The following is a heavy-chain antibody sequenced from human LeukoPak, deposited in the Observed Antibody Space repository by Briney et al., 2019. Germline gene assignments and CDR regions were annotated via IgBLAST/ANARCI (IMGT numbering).Heavy chain of an antibody. CDR3: AKHLYCSSTSCPSTSIDY. CDR2: IGTGGATT. Sequence: PGGSLRLSCAASGFTLSSYAMSWVRQAPGKGLEWVSVIGTGGATTYYADSVKGRFTISRDNSKNTLYLQMNSLRAEDTAVYSCAKHLYCSSTSCPSTSIDYWGQGTLVTVSS. CDR1: GFTLSSYA. J-gene: IGHJ4*02. D-gene: IGHD2-2*01. V-gene: IGHV3-23*01.